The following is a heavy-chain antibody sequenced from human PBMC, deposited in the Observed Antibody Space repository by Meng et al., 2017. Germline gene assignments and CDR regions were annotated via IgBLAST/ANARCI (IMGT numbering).Heavy chain of an antibody. CDR3: ARNYGGNYYYNYYGMDV. CDR2: INHSGST. CDR1: GGSFSGYY. Sequence: GSLRLSCAVYGGSFSGYYWSWIRQPPGKGLEWIGEINHSGSTNYNPSLKSRVTISVDTSKNQFSLKLSSVTAADTAVYYCARNYGGNYYYNYYGMDVWGQGTTVTVSS. D-gene: IGHD4-23*01. V-gene: IGHV4-34*01. J-gene: IGHJ6*02.